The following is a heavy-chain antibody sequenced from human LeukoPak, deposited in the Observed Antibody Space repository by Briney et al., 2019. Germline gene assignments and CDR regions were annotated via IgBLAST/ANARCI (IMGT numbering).Heavy chain of an antibody. J-gene: IGHJ4*02. CDR2: IYYSGST. D-gene: IGHD2-21*01. Sequence: PSETLSLTCTVSGGSISSGDYYWSWIRQPPGKGLEWIGYIYYSGSTYYNPSLKSRVTISVDTSKNQFSLKLSSVTAADTAVYYCAREAKALLYYFDYWGQGTLVTVSS. CDR3: AREAKALLYYFDY. CDR1: GGSISSGDYY. V-gene: IGHV4-30-4*01.